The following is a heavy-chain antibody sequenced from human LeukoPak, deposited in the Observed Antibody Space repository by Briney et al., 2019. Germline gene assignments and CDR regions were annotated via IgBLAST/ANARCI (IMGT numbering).Heavy chain of an antibody. CDR3: ARDFSGSYDC. CDR2: INPSSGGT. CDR1: GYAFTGYY. Sequence: ASVKVSCKASGYAFTGYYIHWVRQAPGQGLEWMGLINPSSGGTNYAQEFQGRVTMTRDTSISTAYMELSRLRSDDTAVYYCARDFSGSYDCWGQGTLVTVSS. V-gene: IGHV1-2*02. J-gene: IGHJ4*02. D-gene: IGHD1-26*01.